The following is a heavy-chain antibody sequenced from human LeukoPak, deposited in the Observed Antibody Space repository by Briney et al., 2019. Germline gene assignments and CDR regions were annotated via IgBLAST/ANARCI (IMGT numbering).Heavy chain of an antibody. Sequence: GRSLRLSCTASGFTFGGYAMSWVRQAPGKGLEWFSSISAGIEDSYYADSVKGRFTISRDNSKSTLYLQMNSLRADDTAVYYCARTIAQYSNTWLYYYYGLDVWGQGTTVTVSS. CDR2: ISAGIEDS. J-gene: IGHJ6*02. V-gene: IGHV3-23*01. D-gene: IGHD1-7*01. CDR1: GFTFGGYA. CDR3: ARTIAQYSNTWLYYYYGLDV.